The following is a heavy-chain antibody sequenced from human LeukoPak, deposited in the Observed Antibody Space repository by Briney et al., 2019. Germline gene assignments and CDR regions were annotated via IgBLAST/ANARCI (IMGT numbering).Heavy chain of an antibody. CDR1: GGSISSSSYY. CDR2: IYYSGST. V-gene: IGHV4-39*01. CDR3: ARHGDSSQWVIDY. J-gene: IGHJ4*02. Sequence: SETLSLTCTASGGSISSSSYYWGWIRQPPGKGLEWIGSIYYSGSTYYNPSLKSRVTISVDTSKNQFSLKLSSVTAADTAVYYCARHGDSSQWVIDYWGQGTLVTVSS. D-gene: IGHD3-22*01.